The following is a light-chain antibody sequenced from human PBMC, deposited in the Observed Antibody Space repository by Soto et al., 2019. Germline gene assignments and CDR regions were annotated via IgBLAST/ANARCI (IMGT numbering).Light chain of an antibody. CDR3: SSFTTSTSYV. J-gene: IGLJ1*01. CDR2: DVS. V-gene: IGLV2-14*03. CDR1: SSDVGAYDY. Sequence: QSVLTQPASVSGSPGQSITISCTGTSSDVGAYDYVSWYQQHPGEVPKLMIFDVSDRPSGASNRFSGSKSGNTASLTISGLQAEDEADYYCSSFTTSTSYVFGTGTKLTVL.